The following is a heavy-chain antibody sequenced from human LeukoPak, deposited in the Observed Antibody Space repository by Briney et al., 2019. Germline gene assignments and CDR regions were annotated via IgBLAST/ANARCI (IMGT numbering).Heavy chain of an antibody. V-gene: IGHV3-74*01. CDR2: INTDGGGA. CDR3: ARGYAPNHESSGSGY. D-gene: IGHD3-22*01. CDR1: GFTFGSYW. J-gene: IGHJ4*02. Sequence: GGSLRLSCAASGFTFGSYWMHWVRQAPGKGLVWLSRINTDGGGASYADSVKGRFTSSRDNGKNTLYLQMNSLRAEDTAVYYCARGYAPNHESSGSGYWGQGTLVTVSS.